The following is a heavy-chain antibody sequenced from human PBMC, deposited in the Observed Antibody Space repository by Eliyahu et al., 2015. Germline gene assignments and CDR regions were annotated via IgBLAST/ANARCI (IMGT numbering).Heavy chain of an antibody. J-gene: IGHJ4*02. V-gene: IGHV3-48*02. CDR1: GFXXSSYS. CDR3: TRDGNTFDY. CDR2: ISSSSTI. Sequence: EVQLVESGGXLVXPGGSLXLSXAASGFXXSSYSMNWVRQTPGKGLEWVSYISSSSTIYYRDSVKGRFTISRDNAKNSLYLQMNSLRDEDTAVYYCTRDGNTFDYWGQGTLVTVSS. D-gene: IGHD1/OR15-1a*01.